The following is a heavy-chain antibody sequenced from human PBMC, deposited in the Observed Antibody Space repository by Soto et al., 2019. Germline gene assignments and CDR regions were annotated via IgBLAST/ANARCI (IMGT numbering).Heavy chain of an antibody. CDR3: AREGLVPYYYDSSGYWSWFDP. V-gene: IGHV4-30-2*01. Sequence: PSETLSLTCAVSGGSISSGGYSWSWIRQPPGKGLEWIGYIYHSGSTYYNPSLKSRVTISVDRSKNQFSLKLSSVTAADTAVYYCAREGLVPYYYDSSGYWSWFDPWGQGTLVTVSS. J-gene: IGHJ5*02. CDR2: IYHSGST. CDR1: GGSISSGGYS. D-gene: IGHD3-22*01.